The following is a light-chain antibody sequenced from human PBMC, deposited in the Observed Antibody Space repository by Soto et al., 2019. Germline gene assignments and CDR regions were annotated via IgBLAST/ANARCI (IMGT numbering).Light chain of an antibody. CDR2: GAS. V-gene: IGKV3-15*01. CDR3: QQYNDWPPDRT. CDR1: QSVGSN. Sequence: EIVMTQSPATLSVSPGERATLSCRASQSVGSNLAWYQQKPGQAPRLLIYGASTRATGIPARFSGSGSGTEFTLTISSLQSEDFAIYFCQQYNDWPPDRTFGQGTKAEIK. J-gene: IGKJ1*01.